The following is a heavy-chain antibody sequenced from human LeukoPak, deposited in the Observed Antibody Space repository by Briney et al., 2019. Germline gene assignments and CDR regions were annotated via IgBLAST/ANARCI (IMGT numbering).Heavy chain of an antibody. Sequence: GGSLRLSCAASGFTFSSYSMNWVRQAPGKGLEWVSYISSSSSTIYYADSVKGRFTISRDNAKNSLYLQMNSLRAEDTAVYYCARDGYDSSGYSPYFDYWGQGTLVTVSS. J-gene: IGHJ4*02. CDR3: ARDGYDSSGYSPYFDY. CDR1: GFTFSSYS. CDR2: ISSSSSTI. V-gene: IGHV3-48*04. D-gene: IGHD3-22*01.